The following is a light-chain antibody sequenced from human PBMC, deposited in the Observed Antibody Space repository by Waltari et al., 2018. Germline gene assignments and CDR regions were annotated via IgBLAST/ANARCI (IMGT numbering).Light chain of an antibody. CDR2: WAS. J-gene: IGKJ4*01. Sequence: DIVMTQSPDTLTVSLGERATINGKTSQSVLYTSNNKNYLGWYKQKPGQPPKLLIYWASTRDSGVPDRFIGSGSGTDFTLTINSLQAEDVAVYYCQQYFTSPSLTFGGGTKVEI. V-gene: IGKV4-1*01. CDR3: QQYFTSPSLT. CDR1: QSVLYTSNNKNY.